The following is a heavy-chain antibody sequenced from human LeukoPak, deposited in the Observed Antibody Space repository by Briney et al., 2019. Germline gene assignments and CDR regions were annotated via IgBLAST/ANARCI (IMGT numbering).Heavy chain of an antibody. CDR2: IIPIFGTA. Sequence: SVKVSCKASGGTFSSYAISWVRQAPGQGLEWMGRIIPIFGTANYAQKFQGRVTITTDTSTSTAYMELRSLRSDDTAVYYCARDLVSGSNWFDPWGQGTLVTVSS. CDR1: GGTFSSYA. J-gene: IGHJ5*02. CDR3: ARDLVSGSNWFDP. V-gene: IGHV1-69*05. D-gene: IGHD5-12*01.